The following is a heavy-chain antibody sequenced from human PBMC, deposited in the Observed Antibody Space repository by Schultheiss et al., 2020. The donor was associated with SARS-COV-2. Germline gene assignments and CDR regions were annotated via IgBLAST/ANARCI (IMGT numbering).Heavy chain of an antibody. CDR1: GFTFSSYA. D-gene: IGHD3-22*01. CDR2: ISGSGGST. CDR3: AKGERRGYYDSSGRFDY. V-gene: IGHV3-23*01. Sequence: GESLKISCAASGFTFSSYAMSWVRQAPGKGLEWVSAISGSGGSTYYADSVKGRFTISRDNSKNTLYLQMNSLRAEDTAVYYCAKGERRGYYDSSGRFDYWGQGTLVTVSS. J-gene: IGHJ4*02.